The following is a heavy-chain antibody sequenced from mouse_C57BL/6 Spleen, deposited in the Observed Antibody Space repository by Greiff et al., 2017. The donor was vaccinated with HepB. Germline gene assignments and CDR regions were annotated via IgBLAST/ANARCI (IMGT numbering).Heavy chain of an antibody. CDR2: INPNYGTT. Sequence: EVQLQQSGPELVKPGASVKISCKASGYSFTDYYMNWVKQSNGKSLEWIGVINPNYGTTSYNQKFKGKATLTVDKSSSTAYMQLTSLTSEDSAVYYCAREGEYYSSNWGDLDYWGQGTTLTVSS. CDR3: AREGEYYSSNWGDLDY. J-gene: IGHJ2*01. CDR1: GYSFTDYY. D-gene: IGHD1-1*01. V-gene: IGHV1-39*01.